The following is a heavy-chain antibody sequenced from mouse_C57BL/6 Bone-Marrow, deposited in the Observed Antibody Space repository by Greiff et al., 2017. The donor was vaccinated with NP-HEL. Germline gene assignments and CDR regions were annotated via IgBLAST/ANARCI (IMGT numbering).Heavy chain of an antibody. D-gene: IGHD6-2*01. CDR1: GFNIKDDY. Sequence: EVQLQQSGAELVRPGASVKLSCTASGFNIKDDYMHWVKQRPEQGLEWIGWIDPENGDTEYASKFQGKATITADTSSNTAYLQLSSLTSEDTAVYYCTTLKSFAYWGQGTLVTVSA. CDR3: TTLKSFAY. V-gene: IGHV14-4*01. J-gene: IGHJ3*01. CDR2: IDPENGDT.